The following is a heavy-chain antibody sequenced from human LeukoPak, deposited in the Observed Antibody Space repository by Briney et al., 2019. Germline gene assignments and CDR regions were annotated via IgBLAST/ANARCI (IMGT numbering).Heavy chain of an antibody. CDR1: GYTFTGYY. V-gene: IGHV1-2*02. CDR3: ARDGVYCSSTSSSPFDDAFDI. Sequence: ASVKVSCKASGYTFTGYYMHWVRQAPGQGLEWMGWINPNSGGTNYAQKFQGRVTMTRDTSISTAYMELSRLRSDDTAVYYCARDGVYCSSTSSSPFDDAFDIWGQGTMVTVSS. D-gene: IGHD2-2*01. J-gene: IGHJ3*02. CDR2: INPNSGGT.